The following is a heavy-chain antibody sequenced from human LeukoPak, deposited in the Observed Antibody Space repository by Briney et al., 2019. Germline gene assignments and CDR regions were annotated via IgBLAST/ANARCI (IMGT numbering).Heavy chain of an antibody. Sequence: PGGSLRLSCAASGFTFSNAWMNWVRQATGKGLEWVSAIGTAGDTYYPGSVKGRFTISRENAKNSLYLQMNSLRAEDTAVYYCARVGSCSGGSCYSNYYYGMDVWGQGTTVTVSS. CDR3: ARVGSCSGGSCYSNYYYGMDV. V-gene: IGHV3-13*01. CDR2: IGTAGDT. D-gene: IGHD2-15*01. CDR1: GFTFSNAW. J-gene: IGHJ6*02.